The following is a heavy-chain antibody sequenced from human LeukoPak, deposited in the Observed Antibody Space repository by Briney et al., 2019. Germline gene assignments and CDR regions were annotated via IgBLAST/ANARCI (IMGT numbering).Heavy chain of an antibody. D-gene: IGHD6-19*01. CDR3: ARDATSSGWYDPDYFDY. CDR1: GFTFDDYG. Sequence: GGSLRLSCAASGFTFDDYGMSWVRQAPGKGLEWVSGINWNGGSTGYADSVKGRFTISRDNAKNSLYLQMNSLRAEDTAVYYCARDATSSGWYDPDYFDYWGQGTRVTVSS. V-gene: IGHV3-20*04. CDR2: INWNGGST. J-gene: IGHJ4*02.